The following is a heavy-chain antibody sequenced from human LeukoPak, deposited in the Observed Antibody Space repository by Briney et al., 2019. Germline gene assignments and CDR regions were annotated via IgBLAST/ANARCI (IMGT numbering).Heavy chain of an antibody. Sequence: GASVKVSCKAAGYPFISFGISWVRQAPGQGLEWMGWISAYNGNTNYAQKLQGRVTMTTDTSTSTAYMELRSLRSDDTAVYYCARMGAVNAFDIWGQGTMVTVSS. J-gene: IGHJ3*02. CDR3: ARMGAVNAFDI. CDR2: ISAYNGNT. V-gene: IGHV1-18*01. CDR1: GYPFISFG. D-gene: IGHD2/OR15-2a*01.